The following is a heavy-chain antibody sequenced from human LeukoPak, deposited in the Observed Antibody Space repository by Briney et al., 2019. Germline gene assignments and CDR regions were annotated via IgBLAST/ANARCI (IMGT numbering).Heavy chain of an antibody. CDR2: IIPILGIA. D-gene: IGHD4-23*01. CDR1: GGTFSSYT. V-gene: IGHV1-69*02. CDR3: ARAGGKGSTY. Sequence: SVKVSCXASGGTFSSYTISWVRQAPGQGLAWMGRIIPILGIANYAQKFQGRVTITADKSTSTPYMELSSLRSEDTAVYYCARAGGKGSTYWGQGTLVTVSS. J-gene: IGHJ4*02.